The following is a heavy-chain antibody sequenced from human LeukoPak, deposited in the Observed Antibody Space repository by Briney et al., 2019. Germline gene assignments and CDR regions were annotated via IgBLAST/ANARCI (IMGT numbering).Heavy chain of an antibody. CDR1: GGSISSYY. CDR3: ARLYGSGSYGWFDP. V-gene: IGHV4-39*01. D-gene: IGHD3-10*01. Sequence: SEALSLTCTVSGGSISSYYWGWIRQPPGKGLEWIGNIYYSGSTYYNSSLKSRVTISVDTSKNQFSLKLSSVTAADTAVYYCARLYGSGSYGWFDPWGQGTLVTVSS. CDR2: IYYSGST. J-gene: IGHJ5*02.